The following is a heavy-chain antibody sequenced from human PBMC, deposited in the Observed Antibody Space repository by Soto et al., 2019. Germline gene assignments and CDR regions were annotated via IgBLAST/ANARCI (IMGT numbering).Heavy chain of an antibody. Sequence: QVRLQESGPGLVKPSETLSLTCDVSGGSVDSAHHFWSWLRLPPGKGLEWIGYVYHSATTNYSPSLRSRVTTSADTSKNHFSLMLQSVTAAATALYFCAIGEWGVGPYGMDVWGRGTSVNVSS. D-gene: IGHD1-26*01. V-gene: IGHV4-61*03. CDR3: AIGEWGVGPYGMDV. J-gene: IGHJ6*02. CDR1: GGSVDSAHHF. CDR2: VYHSATT.